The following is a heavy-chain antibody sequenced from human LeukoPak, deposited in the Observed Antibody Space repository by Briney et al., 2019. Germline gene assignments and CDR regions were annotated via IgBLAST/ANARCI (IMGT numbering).Heavy chain of an antibody. CDR2: ISGSGGST. V-gene: IGHV3-23*01. J-gene: IGHJ4*02. Sequence: PGGSVRLSCAASGFTFSSYAMSWVRQAPGKGLEWVSAISGSGGSTYYADSVKGRFTISRDNSKNTLYLQMNSLRAEDTAVYYCANDRPPTYYDFWSGSYYFDYWGQGTLVTVSS. CDR1: GFTFSSYA. CDR3: ANDRPPTYYDFWSGSYYFDY. D-gene: IGHD3-3*01.